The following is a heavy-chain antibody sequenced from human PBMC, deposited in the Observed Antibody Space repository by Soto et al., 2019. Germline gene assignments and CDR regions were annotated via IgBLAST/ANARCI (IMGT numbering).Heavy chain of an antibody. D-gene: IGHD3-10*01. CDR2: ISSSGAFT. Sequence: EVQLLESGGGLVQPGGALRLSCAVSGFTFNSNDMTWVRQAPGKGLEWVSTISSSGAFTYHAASVRGRLTISRDNSTNTVYLQMNSLRAEDTAVYYCVKHQVSLVRGISPFDYWGQGALVTVS. J-gene: IGHJ4*02. V-gene: IGHV3-23*01. CDR3: VKHQVSLVRGISPFDY. CDR1: GFTFNSND.